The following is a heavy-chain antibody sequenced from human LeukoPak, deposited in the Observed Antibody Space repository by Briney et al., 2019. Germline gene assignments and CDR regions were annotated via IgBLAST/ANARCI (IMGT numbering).Heavy chain of an antibody. CDR1: GFTFSSYS. CDR3: ASLEGDDYGDYMRYY. V-gene: IGHV3-21*01. Sequence: GGSLRLSCAASGFTFSSYSMNWVRQAPGKGLELVSSISSSSSYIYYADSVKGRFTISSDNAKNSLYLQMNSLRAEDTAVYYCASLEGDDYGDYMRYYWGQGTLVTVSS. CDR2: ISSSSSYI. D-gene: IGHD4-17*01. J-gene: IGHJ4*02.